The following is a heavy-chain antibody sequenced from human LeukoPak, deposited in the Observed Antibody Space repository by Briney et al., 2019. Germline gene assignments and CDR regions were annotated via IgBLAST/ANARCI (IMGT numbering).Heavy chain of an antibody. J-gene: IGHJ4*02. CDR3: ARVGGRSDY. Sequence: PGGPLSLSCGAYGFTFSSFWMPWFGQYPGQRLVWVSRINSDGSSTSYADSVKGRFTISRDNAKNTLYLQMNSLRAEDTAVYYCARVGGRSDYWGQGTLVAVSS. V-gene: IGHV3-74*01. CDR1: GFTFSSFW. D-gene: IGHD4-23*01. CDR2: INSDGSST.